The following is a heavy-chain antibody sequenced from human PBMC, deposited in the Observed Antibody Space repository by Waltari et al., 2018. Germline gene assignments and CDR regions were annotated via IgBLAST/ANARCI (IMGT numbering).Heavy chain of an antibody. Sequence: QVQLQESGPGLVKPSETLSLTCTVSGGSINSLYWGWIRQPPGKGLEWIGYIFYTGSTKYNPSLQSRVTMSVDTSKNQFSLNLSSVTAADTAVYYCARRNQLGNWYFDLWGRGALVTVSS. V-gene: IGHV4-59*08. J-gene: IGHJ2*01. D-gene: IGHD2-2*01. CDR1: GGSINSLY. CDR2: IFYTGST. CDR3: ARRNQLGNWYFDL.